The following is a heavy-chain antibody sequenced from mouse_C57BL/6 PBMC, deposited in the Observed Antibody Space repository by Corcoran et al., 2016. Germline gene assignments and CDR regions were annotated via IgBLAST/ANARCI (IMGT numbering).Heavy chain of an antibody. Sequence: EVQLQQSGPELVKPGASVKISCKASGYTFTDYYMNWVKQSHGKSLEWIGDINPNNGGTSYNQKFKGKATLTVDKSSSTAYMELRSLTSEDSAVYYCARGLYDGYYHYWGQGTSVTVSS. CDR2: INPNNGGT. V-gene: IGHV1-26*01. D-gene: IGHD2-3*01. J-gene: IGHJ4*01. CDR3: ARGLYDGYYHY. CDR1: GYTFTDYY.